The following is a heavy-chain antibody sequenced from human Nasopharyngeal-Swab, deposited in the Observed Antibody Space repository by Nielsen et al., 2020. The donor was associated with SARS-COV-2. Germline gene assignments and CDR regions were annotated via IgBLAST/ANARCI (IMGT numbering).Heavy chain of an antibody. CDR3: AHTNTHGGFDPYYDY. D-gene: IGHD5-12*01. CDR1: GFSLSTSGVG. CDR2: IYWSDDK. J-gene: IGHJ4*02. V-gene: IGHV2-5*01. Sequence: SGPTLVKPTQTLTLTCTFSGFSLSTSGVGVGWIRQPPGKALEWLAVIYWSDDKRYSPSLTSRLSISKDTSKNQVVLTVTNMDPVDAGTYYCAHTNTHGGFDPYYDYWGLGTLVTVSS.